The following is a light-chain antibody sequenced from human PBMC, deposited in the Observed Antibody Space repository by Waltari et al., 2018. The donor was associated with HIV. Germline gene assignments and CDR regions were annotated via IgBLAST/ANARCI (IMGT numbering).Light chain of an antibody. CDR2: SAS. V-gene: IGKV3-15*01. CDR3: QQYKNWPPWT. Sequence: EVVMTQSPATLSVSPGESATLSCRASQNIGSNLVWYQQKPGQAPRLLIYSASIRVTGLPVRFRCSGSGTEFTLTISSLQSEDFAVYYCQQYKNWPPWTFGQGTKVEI. CDR1: QNIGSN. J-gene: IGKJ1*01.